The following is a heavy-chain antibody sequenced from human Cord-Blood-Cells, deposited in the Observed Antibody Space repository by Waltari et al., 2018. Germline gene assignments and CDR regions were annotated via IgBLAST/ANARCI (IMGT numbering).Heavy chain of an antibody. Sequence: QVQLQESGPGLVKPSETLSLTCTVSGGSVSSGSYYWSWIRQPPGKGLEWIGYIYYSGSTNYNPSLESRVTISVDTSKNQFSLKLSSVTAADTAVYYCARGGLRWFREFDYWGQGTLVTVSS. CDR2: IYYSGST. CDR1: GGSVSSGSYY. J-gene: IGHJ4*02. CDR3: ARGGLRWFREFDY. D-gene: IGHD3-10*01. V-gene: IGHV4-61*01.